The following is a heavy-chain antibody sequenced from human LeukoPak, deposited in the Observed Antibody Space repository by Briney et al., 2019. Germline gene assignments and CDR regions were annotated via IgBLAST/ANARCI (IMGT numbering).Heavy chain of an antibody. CDR2: IYSGDST. J-gene: IGHJ4*02. CDR1: GFIGSSNS. CDR3: ARDLQE. Sequence: TGGSLRLSCAASGFIGSSNSMSWVRQAPGKGLEWVSVIYSGDSTYYADSVKGRFTISRDNSENTLYLQMNSLRAEDTAVYYCARDLQEWGKGTLVTVSS. V-gene: IGHV3-53*01.